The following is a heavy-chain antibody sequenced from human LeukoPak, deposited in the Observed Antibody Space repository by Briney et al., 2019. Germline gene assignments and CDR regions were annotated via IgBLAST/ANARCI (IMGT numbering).Heavy chain of an antibody. Sequence: SVTVSCKASGGTFSSYAISWVRQAPGQGLEWMGRIIPILGIANYAQKFQGRVTITADKSTSTAYMELSSLRSEDTAVYYCARDSGQYGMDVWGQGTTVTVSS. CDR3: ARDSGQYGMDV. V-gene: IGHV1-69*04. CDR2: IIPILGIA. CDR1: GGTFSSYA. J-gene: IGHJ6*02.